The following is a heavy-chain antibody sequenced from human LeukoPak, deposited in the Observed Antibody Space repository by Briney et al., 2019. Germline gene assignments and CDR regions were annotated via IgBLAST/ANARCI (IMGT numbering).Heavy chain of an antibody. J-gene: IGHJ4*02. V-gene: IGHV3-74*01. CDR3: ARGPTYSSAMFDY. Sequence: PGGSLRLSCAASGFTFRSFWMHWVRQTPGKGLVWVSRIRNDGSTTDDAESVKGRFTISRDNSKNMLYLQMNSLRAEDTAVYYCARGPTYSSAMFDYWGQGILVTVSP. CDR2: IRNDGSTT. D-gene: IGHD2-2*01. CDR1: GFTFRSFW.